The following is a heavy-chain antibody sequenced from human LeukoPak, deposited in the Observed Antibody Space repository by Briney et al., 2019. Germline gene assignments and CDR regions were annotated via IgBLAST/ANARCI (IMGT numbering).Heavy chain of an antibody. D-gene: IGHD2-15*01. CDR1: GGSFSGYY. V-gene: IGHV4-34*01. J-gene: IGHJ6*03. CDR2: IKHSGST. Sequence: PSETLSLTCAVYGGSFSGYYWSRIRQPPGKGLEWIGEIKHSGSTNYNPSLKSRVTISVDTSKNQFSLKLSSVTAADTAVYYCARGVVAATRYYYYYYMDVWGKGTTVTVSS. CDR3: ARGVVAATRYYYYYYMDV.